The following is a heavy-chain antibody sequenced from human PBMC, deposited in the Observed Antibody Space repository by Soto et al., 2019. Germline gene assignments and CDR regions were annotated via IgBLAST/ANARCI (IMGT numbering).Heavy chain of an antibody. V-gene: IGHV3-48*02. CDR3: ARDDYRDHIVGATGAFDI. CDR2: ISSSSSTI. CDR1: GFTFSSYS. D-gene: IGHD1-26*01. J-gene: IGHJ3*02. Sequence: EVQLVESGGGLVQPGGSLRLSCAASGFTFSSYSMNWVRQAPGKGLEWVSYISSSSSTIYYADSVKGRFTISRDNAKNSLYLQMNSLRDEDTAVYYCARDDYRDHIVGATGAFDIWGQGTMVTVSS.